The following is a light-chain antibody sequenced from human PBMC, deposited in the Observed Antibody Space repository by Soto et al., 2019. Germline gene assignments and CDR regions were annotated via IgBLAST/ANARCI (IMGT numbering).Light chain of an antibody. CDR2: AAS. V-gene: IGKV1-39*01. J-gene: IGKJ1*01. CDR3: QQTSRTPHT. CDR1: QSIMNF. Sequence: DIQMTQSPSSLSAGVGDRVTVSCRASQSIMNFLNWYQHKPGKAPKLLIYAASSLQGGVRSRFSGSGSATDFTLITSNFQPEDFATYYCQQTSRTPHTFGQGTKVEIK.